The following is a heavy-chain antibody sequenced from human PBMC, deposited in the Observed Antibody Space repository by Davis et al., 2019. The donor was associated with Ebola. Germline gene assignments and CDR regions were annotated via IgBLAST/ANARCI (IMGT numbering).Heavy chain of an antibody. CDR1: GGSISSYY. J-gene: IGHJ1*01. CDR3: ARSLYEEYFQH. V-gene: IGHV4-59*08. D-gene: IGHD3-3*01. CDR2: IYYSGST. Sequence: PGGSLRLSCTVSGGSISSYYWSWIRQPPGKGLEWIGYIYYSGSTNYNPSLKSRVTISSDTSKNQFSLKLSSVTAADTAVYYCARSLYEEYFQHWGQGTLVTVSS.